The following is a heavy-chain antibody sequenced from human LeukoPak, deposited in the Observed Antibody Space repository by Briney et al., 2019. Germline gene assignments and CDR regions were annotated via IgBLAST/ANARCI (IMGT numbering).Heavy chain of an antibody. D-gene: IGHD1-26*01. CDR3: AKGLLRVGATGTYYYYGMDV. J-gene: IGHJ6*02. CDR1: GFTFDDYA. CDR2: ISWNSGSI. Sequence: GGSLRLSCAASGFTFDDYAMHWVRQAPGKGLEWVSGISWNSGSIGYADSVKGRFTISRDNAKNSLYLQMNSLRAEDTALYYCAKGLLRVGATGTYYYYGMDVRGQGTTVTVSS. V-gene: IGHV3-9*01.